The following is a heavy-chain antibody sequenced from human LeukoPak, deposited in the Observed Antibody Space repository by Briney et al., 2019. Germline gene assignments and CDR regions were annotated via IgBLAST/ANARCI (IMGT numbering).Heavy chain of an antibody. CDR3: ARKARSDSSGLGAFDI. CDR2: IYSGGST. Sequence: GGSLRLSCAASGFTVSSNYMSWVRQAPGKGLEWVSVIYSGGSTYYADSVKGRFTISRDNSKNTLYLQMNSLRAEDTAVYYCARKARSDSSGLGAFDIWGQGTMVTVSS. V-gene: IGHV3-66*01. CDR1: GFTVSSNY. J-gene: IGHJ3*02. D-gene: IGHD3-22*01.